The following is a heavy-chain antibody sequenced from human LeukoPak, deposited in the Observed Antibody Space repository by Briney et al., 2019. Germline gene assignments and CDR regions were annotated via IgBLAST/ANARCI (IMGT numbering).Heavy chain of an antibody. J-gene: IGHJ4*02. CDR3: ARGEVGSSKLGVLDF. CDR1: GVSFSGYY. V-gene: IGHV4-34*01. Sequence: PSETLSLTCAVYGVSFSGYYWSWVRQPPGKGLEWIGEINRSGSTNYNPSFKSRVTISVDTSKNQFSLKLSSVTAADTAVYYCARGEVGSSKLGVLDFWGQGTLVTVSS. CDR2: INRSGST. D-gene: IGHD6-13*01.